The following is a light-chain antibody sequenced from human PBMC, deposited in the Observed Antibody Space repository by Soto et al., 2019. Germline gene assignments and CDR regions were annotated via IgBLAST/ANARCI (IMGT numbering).Light chain of an antibody. J-gene: IGKJ4*01. Sequence: IQLTQSPSSLSASVGYIVAITCRASQGISSYLVWYQQKAGKAPKLLIYAASTLQSGVPSRFSGSGSGTDFTLTISSLQPEDFATDYCQQLNSFPLTFGGGTKVDI. V-gene: IGKV1-9*01. CDR1: QGISSY. CDR3: QQLNSFPLT. CDR2: AAS.